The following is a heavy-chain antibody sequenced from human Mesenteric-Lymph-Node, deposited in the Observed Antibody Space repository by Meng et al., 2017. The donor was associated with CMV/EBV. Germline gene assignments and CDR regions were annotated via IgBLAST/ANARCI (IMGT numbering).Heavy chain of an antibody. V-gene: IGHV3-74*01. CDR3: ARAPRATYYYFDY. J-gene: IGHJ4*02. D-gene: IGHD3-10*01. Sequence: GGSLRLSCAASGFTFSSYWMHWVRQAPGKGLVWVSRINSDGSSTSYADSVKGRFTISRDNAKNTLYLQMNSLRAEDTAVYYCARAPRATYYYFDYWGQGTLVTVSS. CDR2: INSDGSST. CDR1: GFTFSSYW.